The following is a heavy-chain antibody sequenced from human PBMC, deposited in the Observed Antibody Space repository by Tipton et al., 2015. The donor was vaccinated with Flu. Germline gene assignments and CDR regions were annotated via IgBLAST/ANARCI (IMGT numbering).Heavy chain of an antibody. V-gene: IGHV1-8*01. Sequence: QSGPEVKKPGASVKVSCKASGYTFSSYDMNWVRQAPGQGLEWIGYMNLINGNTGFAQKFQGRVTMTRDTSINTAYMEVSSLSSEDTAVYYCARGGTVVGAAWVIEGFDNWGQGTLVTVSS. J-gene: IGHJ4*02. D-gene: IGHD1-26*01. CDR1: GYTFSSYD. CDR2: MNLINGNT. CDR3: ARGGTVVGAAWVIEGFDN.